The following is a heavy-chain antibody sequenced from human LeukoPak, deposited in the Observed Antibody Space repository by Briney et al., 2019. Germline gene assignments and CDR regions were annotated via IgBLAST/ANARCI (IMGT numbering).Heavy chain of an antibody. CDR2: ISYDGSNK. J-gene: IGHJ4*02. V-gene: IGHV3-30-3*01. Sequence: GGSLRLSCAASGFTFSSYAMHWVRQAPGKGLEWVAVISYDGSNKYYADSVKGRFTISRDNSKNTLYLQMNSLRAEDTAVYYCARVPYYDILTGYYDYWGQGTLVTVSS. CDR1: GFTFSSYA. CDR3: ARVPYYDILTGYYDY. D-gene: IGHD3-9*01.